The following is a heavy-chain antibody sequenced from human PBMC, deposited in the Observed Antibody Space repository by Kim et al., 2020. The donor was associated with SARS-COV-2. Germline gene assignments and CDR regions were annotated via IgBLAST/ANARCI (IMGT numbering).Heavy chain of an antibody. CDR1: GYTFTSYA. CDR2: INAGNGNT. D-gene: IGHD6-13*01. V-gene: IGHV1-3*01. Sequence: ASVKVSCKASGYTFTSYAMHWVRQAPGQRLEWMGWINAGNGNTKYSQKFQGRVTITRDTYASTAYMELSSLRSEDTAVYYCARDGRPPQQLGFDYWGQGTLVTVSS. CDR3: ARDGRPPQQLGFDY. J-gene: IGHJ4*02.